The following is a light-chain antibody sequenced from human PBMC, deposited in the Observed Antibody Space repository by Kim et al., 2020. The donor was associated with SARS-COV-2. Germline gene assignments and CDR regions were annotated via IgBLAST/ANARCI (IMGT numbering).Light chain of an antibody. CDR3: SSYTSSTTYV. Sequence: LTQPASVSGSPEQSITISCTGTSSDVGGYKYVSWYQQHPGKAPRVLIYEGSKRPSGVSNRFSGSKSGNTASLTISGLQAEDEADYYCSSYTSSTTYVFGTGTKVTVL. J-gene: IGLJ1*01. CDR2: EGS. V-gene: IGLV2-14*01. CDR1: SSDVGGYKY.